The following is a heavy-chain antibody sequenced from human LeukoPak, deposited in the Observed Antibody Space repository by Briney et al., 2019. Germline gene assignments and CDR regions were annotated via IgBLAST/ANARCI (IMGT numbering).Heavy chain of an antibody. D-gene: IGHD3-22*01. Sequence: GGSLRLSCAASGFTFSSYGMHWVRQAPGKGLEWVAVISYDGSNKYYADSVKGRFTISRDNSKNTLYLQMNSLRPEDTAVYYCAKDSSAYYHFDYWGQGTLLTVSS. V-gene: IGHV3-30*18. CDR2: ISYDGSNK. J-gene: IGHJ4*02. CDR1: GFTFSSYG. CDR3: AKDSSAYYHFDY.